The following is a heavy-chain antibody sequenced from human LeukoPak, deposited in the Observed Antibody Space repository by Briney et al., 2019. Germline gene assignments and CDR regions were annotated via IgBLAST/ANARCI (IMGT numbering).Heavy chain of an antibody. J-gene: IGHJ5*02. CDR3: ARSRVWGTRLNWFDP. CDR1: GGSISSGGYS. CDR2: IYHSGST. Sequence: PSETLSLTCAVSGGSISSGGYSWGWIRQPPGKGLEWIGYIYHSGSTYYNPSLKSRVTISVDRSKNQFSLKLSSVTAADTAVYYCARSRVWGTRLNWFDPWGQGTLVTVSS. V-gene: IGHV4-30-2*01. D-gene: IGHD3-16*01.